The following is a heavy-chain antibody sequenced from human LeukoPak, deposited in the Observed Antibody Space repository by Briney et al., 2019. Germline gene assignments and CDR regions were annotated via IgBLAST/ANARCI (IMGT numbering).Heavy chain of an antibody. V-gene: IGHV4-59*01. Sequence: RPSETLSLTCTVSGGSISSYYWSWIRQPPGKGLEWIGYIYYSGSTNYNPSLKSRVTISVDTSKNQFSLKLSSVTAADTAVYYCVRGRDHPDIWGQGTMVTVSS. CDR2: IYYSGST. CDR1: GGSISSYY. CDR3: VRGRDHPDI. J-gene: IGHJ3*02.